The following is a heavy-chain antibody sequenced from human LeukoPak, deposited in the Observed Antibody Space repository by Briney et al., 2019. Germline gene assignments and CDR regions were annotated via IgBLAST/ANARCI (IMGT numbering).Heavy chain of an antibody. J-gene: IGHJ4*02. CDR2: ISYRGST. V-gene: IGHV4-39*07. Sequence: KSSETLSLTCTVSGGSISSNNYYWGWIRQPPGKGLEWIGYISYRGSTYYNPSLKSRVTISVDTSKSQFSLRLSSVTAADTAVYYCARGSFPLRWAYYFDYWGQGTLVTVSS. CDR1: GGSISSNNYY. D-gene: IGHD4-23*01. CDR3: ARGSFPLRWAYYFDY.